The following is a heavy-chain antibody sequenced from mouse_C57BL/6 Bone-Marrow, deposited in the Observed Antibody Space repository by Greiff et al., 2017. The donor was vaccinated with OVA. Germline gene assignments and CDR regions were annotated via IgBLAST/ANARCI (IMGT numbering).Heavy chain of an antibody. CDR3: TTAQAAAWFAY. Sequence: EVMLVESGGGLVQPGGSMKLSCAASGFTFSDAWMDWVRQSPEKGLEWVAEIRNKANNHATYYAESVKGSFTISRDDSKSSVYLQMISLRAEDTGIYYCTTAQAAAWFAYWGQGTLVTVSA. D-gene: IGHD3-2*02. CDR2: IRNKANNHAT. CDR1: GFTFSDAW. V-gene: IGHV6-6*01. J-gene: IGHJ3*01.